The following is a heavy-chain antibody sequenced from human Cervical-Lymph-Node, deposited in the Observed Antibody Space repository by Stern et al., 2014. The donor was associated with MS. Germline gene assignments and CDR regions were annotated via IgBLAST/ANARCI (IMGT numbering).Heavy chain of an antibody. CDR1: GYSFTNHW. CDR3: ARHLGTAAIFGVATPFDP. D-gene: IGHD3-3*01. CDR2: IYPGDSDT. J-gene: IGHJ5*02. Sequence: EVQLVQSGAEVKKPGESLKISCKGSGYSFTNHWIGWVRQMPGKGLEWMGIIYPGDSDTKYSPTFQGQVTFSVDKAINPAYLQWSSLKASDTAMYYCARHLGTAAIFGVATPFDPWGQGTLVTVSS. V-gene: IGHV5-51*01.